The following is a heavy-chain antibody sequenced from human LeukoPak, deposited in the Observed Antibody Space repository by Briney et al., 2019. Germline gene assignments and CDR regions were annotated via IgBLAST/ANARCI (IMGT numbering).Heavy chain of an antibody. J-gene: IGHJ3*02. CDR1: GGSISSSSYY. D-gene: IGHD2-21*02. CDR3: ARVTAYCGGGCSFGGFDI. CDR2: IYYSGST. V-gene: IGHV4-39*07. Sequence: SETLSLTCTVSGGSISSSSYYWGWIRQPPGKGLEWIGSIYYSGSTYYNPSLKSRVTISVDTSKNQFSLKLNSVTAADTAVYHCARVTAYCGGGCSFGGFDIWGQGTMVSVSS.